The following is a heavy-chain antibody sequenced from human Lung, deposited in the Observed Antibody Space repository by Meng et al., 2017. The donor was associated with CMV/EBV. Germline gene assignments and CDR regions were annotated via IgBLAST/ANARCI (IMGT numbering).Heavy chain of an antibody. D-gene: IGHD2-15*01. Sequence: SETLSLXXTVSGGSVSSGSYYWSWIRQPPGKGLEWIGYIYYSGSTNYNPSLKSRVTISVDTSKNQFSLKPSSVTAADTAVYYCARGFRGGYYYYYGMDVWGQGTXVTVSS. CDR2: IYYSGST. CDR3: ARGFRGGYYYYYGMDV. CDR1: GGSVSSGSYY. J-gene: IGHJ6*02. V-gene: IGHV4-61*01.